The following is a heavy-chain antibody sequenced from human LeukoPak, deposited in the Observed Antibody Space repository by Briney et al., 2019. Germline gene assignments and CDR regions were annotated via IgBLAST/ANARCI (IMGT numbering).Heavy chain of an antibody. CDR1: GDIVSSNSAA. Sequence: SQTLSLTCAISGDIVSSNSAAWNWIRQSPSRGLEWLGRTYYRSKLYNDCAVSVKSRITINPDTSKNQFSLQLNSVTPEDTAVYYCARDRAAAGTVGFDYWGQGTLVTVSS. D-gene: IGHD6-13*01. CDR3: ARDRAAAGTVGFDY. CDR2: TYYRSKLYN. V-gene: IGHV6-1*01. J-gene: IGHJ4*02.